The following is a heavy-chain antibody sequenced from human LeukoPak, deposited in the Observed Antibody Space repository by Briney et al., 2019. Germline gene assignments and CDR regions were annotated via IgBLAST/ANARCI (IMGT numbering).Heavy chain of an antibody. CDR3: VKDRAGYCSGGSCQDRDD. V-gene: IGHV3-64D*06. Sequence: PGGCLRLSCSASGFAPTSYAMHWVRPAPGTGLECVSAISSNGGRTYNADSVKGRFTISRDNSKNTLYLQMSSLRAEGTAVYYCVKDRAGYCSGGSCQDRDDWGQGTLVTVSS. CDR2: ISSNGGRT. CDR1: GFAPTSYA. D-gene: IGHD2-15*01. J-gene: IGHJ4*02.